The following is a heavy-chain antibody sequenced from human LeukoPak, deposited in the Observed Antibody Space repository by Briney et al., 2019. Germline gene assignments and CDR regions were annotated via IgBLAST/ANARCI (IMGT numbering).Heavy chain of an antibody. CDR1: GLTFRTSA. CDR3: ARGVGYTLVS. Sequence: PGRSVRLSCADSGLTFRTSAMHWVRQAPGKGLEWVAVVSVDGSNENYADSVRGRFIISRDNAKNTLYLQMSGLRREDTAMYYFARGVGYTLVSWGQGTLVTVSS. CDR2: VSVDGSNE. J-gene: IGHJ5*02. D-gene: IGHD5-24*01. V-gene: IGHV3-30-3*01.